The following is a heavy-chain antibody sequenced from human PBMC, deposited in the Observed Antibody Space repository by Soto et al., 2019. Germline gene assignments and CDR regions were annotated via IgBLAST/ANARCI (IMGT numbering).Heavy chain of an antibody. V-gene: IGHV3-33*01. Sequence: GGSLRLSCAASGFNFSSHDIHWVRQAPGKGLEWVAVIWYDGSNKYYADSVKGRFTISRDNSKNTLYLQMNSLRAEDTAVYYCARDGTGSLYDYWGQGTLVTASS. J-gene: IGHJ4*02. CDR3: ARDGTGSLYDY. D-gene: IGHD1-26*01. CDR1: GFNFSSHD. CDR2: IWYDGSNK.